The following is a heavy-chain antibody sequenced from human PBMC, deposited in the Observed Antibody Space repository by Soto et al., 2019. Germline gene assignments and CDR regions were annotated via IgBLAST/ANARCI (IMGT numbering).Heavy chain of an antibody. CDR2: INSDGSST. D-gene: IGHD4-17*01. Sequence: GGSLRLSCAASGFTFSSYSMNWVRQAPGKGLVWVSRINSDGSSTSYADSVKGRFTISRDNAKNTLYLQMNSLRAEDTAVYYCARVYGDYAAFDIWGQGTMVTVSS. J-gene: IGHJ3*02. V-gene: IGHV3-74*01. CDR3: ARVYGDYAAFDI. CDR1: GFTFSSYS.